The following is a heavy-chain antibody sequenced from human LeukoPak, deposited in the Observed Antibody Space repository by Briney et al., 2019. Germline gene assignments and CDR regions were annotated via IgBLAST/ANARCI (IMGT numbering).Heavy chain of an antibody. Sequence: GGSLTLSCAASGFTVSSNYMSWVRQAPGKGLEWVAVIYSGGSTYYADSVKGRFTISRDKSKNTLYLQMTSLRAEDTAVYYCARGCFDYWGQGTLVTVSS. CDR2: IYSGGST. J-gene: IGHJ4*02. CDR3: ARGCFDY. CDR1: GFTVSSNY. V-gene: IGHV3-53*01.